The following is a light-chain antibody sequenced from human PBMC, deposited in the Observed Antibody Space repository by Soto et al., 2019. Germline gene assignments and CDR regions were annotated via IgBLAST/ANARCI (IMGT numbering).Light chain of an antibody. CDR3: AAWDDSLNGLL. CDR1: SSNIGSPFD. V-gene: IGLV1-40*01. CDR2: ANN. J-gene: IGLJ3*02. Sequence: QSALTQPPSVSGAPGQRVTISCTGNSSNIGSPFDVHWYQHLPGTAPRLLIYANNNRPSGVPDRFSGSKSGTSASLAITGLQGDDEADYYCAAWDDSLNGLLFGGGTKLTVL.